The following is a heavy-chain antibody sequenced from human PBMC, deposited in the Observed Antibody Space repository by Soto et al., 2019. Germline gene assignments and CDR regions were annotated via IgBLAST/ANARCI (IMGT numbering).Heavy chain of an antibody. V-gene: IGHV3-33*01. Sequence: QVQLVESGGGVVQPGRSLRLSCASSGFTFSHHAMHWVRQAPGKGLEWVAVVWNDGSSQYYADSVKGRFTISRDNSKNMLYLQMSSLRDEDTAIYYCARAEGMIVVVSFFMDVWGQGTTVTVSS. D-gene: IGHD3-22*01. CDR1: GFTFSHHA. CDR3: ARAEGMIVVVSFFMDV. CDR2: VWNDGSSQ. J-gene: IGHJ6*02.